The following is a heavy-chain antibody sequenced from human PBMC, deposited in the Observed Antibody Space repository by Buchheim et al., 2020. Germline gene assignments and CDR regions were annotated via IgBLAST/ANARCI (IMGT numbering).Heavy chain of an antibody. J-gene: IGHJ6*02. CDR3: ARELIAVAGGGGYGMDV. D-gene: IGHD6-19*01. CDR1: GYTFTSYY. Sequence: QVQLVQSGAEVKKPGASVKVSCKASGYTFTSYYMHWVRQAPGQGLEWMGIINPSGGSTSYAQKFQGRGTMTRDTSTSTVYMELSSLRSEDTAVYYCARELIAVAGGGGYGMDVWGQGTT. CDR2: INPSGGST. V-gene: IGHV1-46*01.